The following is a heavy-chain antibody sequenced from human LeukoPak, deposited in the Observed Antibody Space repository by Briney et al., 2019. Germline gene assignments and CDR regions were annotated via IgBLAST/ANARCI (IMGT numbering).Heavy chain of an antibody. V-gene: IGHV3-30-3*01. Sequence: GRSLRLSCAASGFTFSSYAMHWVRQAPGKGLEWVAVISYDGSNKYYADSVKGRFTISRDNSKNTLYLQMNSLRAEDTAVYYCAKDSEQWLVGLLHWGQGTLVTVSS. CDR3: AKDSEQWLVGLLH. CDR2: ISYDGSNK. D-gene: IGHD6-19*01. CDR1: GFTFSSYA. J-gene: IGHJ4*02.